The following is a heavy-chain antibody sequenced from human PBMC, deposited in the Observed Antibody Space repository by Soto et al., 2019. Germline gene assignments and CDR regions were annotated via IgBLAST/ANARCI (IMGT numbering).Heavy chain of an antibody. CDR3: ARSLDIAGHDDAFDI. J-gene: IGHJ3*02. D-gene: IGHD5-12*01. CDR1: GYTFTGYY. CDR2: INPKSGGT. V-gene: IGHV1-2*04. Sequence: GASVKVSCKASGYTFTGYYMHWVRQAPGQGLEWMGWINPKSGGTNYVQKFQGWVTMTRDTSISTAYMELSRLRSDDTAVYYCARSLDIAGHDDAFDIWGQGTMVTVSS.